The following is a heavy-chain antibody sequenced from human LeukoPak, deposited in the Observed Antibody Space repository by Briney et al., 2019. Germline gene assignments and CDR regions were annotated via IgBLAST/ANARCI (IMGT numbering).Heavy chain of an antibody. Sequence: PGGSLRLSCAASGFTFSSYNMNWVRQAPGEGLEWVSSISSSSSYIYYADSVKGRFTISRDNVNNSLYLQMNSLRAEDTAVHYCARDHGTNFYDSSGYKAFDIWGQGTMVIVSS. D-gene: IGHD3-22*01. V-gene: IGHV3-21*06. CDR3: ARDHGTNFYDSSGYKAFDI. CDR1: GFTFSSYN. CDR2: ISSSSSYI. J-gene: IGHJ3*02.